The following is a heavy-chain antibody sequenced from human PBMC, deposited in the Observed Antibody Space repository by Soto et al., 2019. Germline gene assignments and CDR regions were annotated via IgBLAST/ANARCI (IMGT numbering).Heavy chain of an antibody. Sequence: GASVKVSCKASGGTFSSYAISWVRQAPGQGLEWMGGIIPIFGTANYAQKFQGRVTITADESTSTAYMELSSLRSEDTAVYYCARTKDSSGYYSHFDYWGQGTLVTVS. D-gene: IGHD3-22*01. CDR2: IIPIFGTA. CDR1: GGTFSSYA. CDR3: ARTKDSSGYYSHFDY. V-gene: IGHV1-69*13. J-gene: IGHJ4*02.